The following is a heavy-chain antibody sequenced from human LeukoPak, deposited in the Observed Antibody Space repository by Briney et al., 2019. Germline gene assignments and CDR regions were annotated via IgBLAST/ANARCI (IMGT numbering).Heavy chain of an antibody. CDR3: ARGNYDILTGYYPYYYYYYMDV. CDR2: IYYSGST. V-gene: IGHV4-39*07. CDR1: GGSISSSSYY. J-gene: IGHJ6*03. Sequence: PSETLSLTCTVSGGSISSSSYYWDWIRQPPGKGLEWIGSIYYSGSTYYNPSLKSRVTISVDTSKNQFSLKLSSVTAADTAVYYCARGNYDILTGYYPYYYYYYMDVWGKGTTVTVSS. D-gene: IGHD3-9*01.